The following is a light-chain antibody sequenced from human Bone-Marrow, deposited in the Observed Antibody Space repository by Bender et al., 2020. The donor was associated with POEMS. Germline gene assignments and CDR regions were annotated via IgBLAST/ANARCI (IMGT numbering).Light chain of an antibody. CDR3: QSFDTSLSVWV. V-gene: IGLV1-40*01. CDR2: GYN. CDR1: SSNTGSGYD. Sequence: QSVLTQPPSVSGAPGQRVTISCTGSSSNTGSGYDINWYQHLPGTAPKLLIYGYNNRPSGVPDRFSGSKSGTSASLAITGLQAEDEAHYYCQSFDTSLSVWVFGGGTKLTVL. J-gene: IGLJ3*02.